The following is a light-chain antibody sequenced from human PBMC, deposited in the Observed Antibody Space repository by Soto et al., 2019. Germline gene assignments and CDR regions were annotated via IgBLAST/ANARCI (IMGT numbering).Light chain of an antibody. CDR1: QTISSW. Sequence: DLQITQSPSTLSGSVGDRVTITCRASQTISSWLAWYQQKPGKAPKLLIYKASTLKSGVPSRFSGSGSGTEFTLTISSLQPDDSATYYCQQYNSYPWTFGQGTNVDIK. V-gene: IGKV1-5*03. J-gene: IGKJ1*01. CDR3: QQYNSYPWT. CDR2: KAS.